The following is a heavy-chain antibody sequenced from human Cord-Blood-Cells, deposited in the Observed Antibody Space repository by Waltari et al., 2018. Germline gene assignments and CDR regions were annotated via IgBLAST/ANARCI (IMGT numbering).Heavy chain of an antibody. Sequence: EVQLVESGGGLVQPGGSLRLSCAASGFTSSSYDMNWVRQAPGKGLEWVSYISSSGSTIYYADSVKGRFTISRDNAKNSLYLQMNSLRAEDTAVYYCAREWLHNWFDPWGQGTLVTVSS. V-gene: IGHV3-48*03. CDR3: AREWLHNWFDP. CDR2: ISSSGSTI. D-gene: IGHD5-12*01. CDR1: GFTSSSYD. J-gene: IGHJ5*02.